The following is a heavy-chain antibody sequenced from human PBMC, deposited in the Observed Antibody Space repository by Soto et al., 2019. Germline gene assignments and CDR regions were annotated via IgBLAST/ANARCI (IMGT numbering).Heavy chain of an antibody. CDR3: AREPYYSNYFDY. Sequence: SETLFLTCTVSGGSISSYYWSWIRQPPGKGLEWIGYIYYSGSTNYNPSLKSRVTISVDTSKNQFSLKLSSVTAADTAVYYCAREPYYSNYFDYWGQGTLVTVSS. V-gene: IGHV4-59*01. CDR1: GGSISSYY. J-gene: IGHJ4*02. D-gene: IGHD3-10*01. CDR2: IYYSGST.